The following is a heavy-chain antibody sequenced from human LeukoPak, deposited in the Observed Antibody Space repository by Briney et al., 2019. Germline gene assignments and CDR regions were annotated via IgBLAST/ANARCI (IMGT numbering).Heavy chain of an antibody. V-gene: IGHV4-34*01. J-gene: IGHJ6*02. D-gene: IGHD3-9*01. CDR1: GGSFSGYY. CDR2: INHSGST. Sequence: ETLSLTCAVYGGSFSGYYWSWIRQPPGKGLEWIGEINHSGSTNYNPSLKSRVTISVDTSKNQFSLKLSSVTAADTAVYYCARMGYYDILTGYPRSGMDVWGQGTTVTVSS. CDR3: ARMGYYDILTGYPRSGMDV.